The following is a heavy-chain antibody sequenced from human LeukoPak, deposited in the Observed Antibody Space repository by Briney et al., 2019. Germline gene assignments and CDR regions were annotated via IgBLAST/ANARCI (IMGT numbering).Heavy chain of an antibody. CDR1: GYTFTNYY. CDR3: ARGAYYYDSSGKTYYFDY. Sequence: GASVKVSCKASGYTFTNYYMHWVRQVPGQGLEWMGIINPSGGSTSYAQKFQGRVTMTRDTSTSTVYMELSSLRSEDTAVYYCARGAYYYDSSGKTYYFDYWGQGTLVTVSS. D-gene: IGHD3-22*01. CDR2: INPSGGST. V-gene: IGHV1-46*01. J-gene: IGHJ4*02.